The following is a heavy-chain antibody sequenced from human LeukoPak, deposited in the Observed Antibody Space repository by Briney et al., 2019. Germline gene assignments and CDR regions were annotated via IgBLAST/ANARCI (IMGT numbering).Heavy chain of an antibody. V-gene: IGHV1-46*01. Sequence: GASVKVSCKASGYTFTSYYMHWVRQAPGQGLEWMGLINPTGGSTGYAQKFQGRVTMTTDTSTSTAYMELRSLRSDDTAVYYCARAPFGRLLWFGELSGGNYFDYWGQGTLVTVSS. CDR2: INPTGGST. CDR3: ARAPFGRLLWFGELSGGNYFDY. J-gene: IGHJ4*02. CDR1: GYTFTSYY. D-gene: IGHD3-10*01.